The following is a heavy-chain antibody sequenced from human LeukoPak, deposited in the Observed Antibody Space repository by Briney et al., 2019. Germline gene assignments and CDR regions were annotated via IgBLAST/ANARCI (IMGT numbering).Heavy chain of an antibody. D-gene: IGHD3-22*01. Sequence: TSETLSLTCTVSGGSISSYYWSCIRQPPGKGLEWIACISYSGSTKYNPSLKSRVTISVDTSKNQFSLKLSSVTAADTAVYYCAREPGFDSSGYLNWFDPWGQGTLVTVSS. J-gene: IGHJ5*02. V-gene: IGHV4-59*01. CDR2: ISYSGST. CDR3: AREPGFDSSGYLNWFDP. CDR1: GGSISSYY.